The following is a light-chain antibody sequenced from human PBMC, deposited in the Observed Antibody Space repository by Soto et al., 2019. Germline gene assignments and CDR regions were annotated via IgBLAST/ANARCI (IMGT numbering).Light chain of an antibody. CDR3: QQYVDSRFT. CDR2: SAS. Sequence: EIVLTQSPGTLSLSPGERATLSCRASQSVSSTYLAWYQQKPGQAPRLLIYSASSRAPGIPDRFSGSGSGTDFTLTISRLEPEDFAVYYCQQYVDSRFTFGPGTKVDIK. J-gene: IGKJ3*01. CDR1: QSVSSTY. V-gene: IGKV3-20*01.